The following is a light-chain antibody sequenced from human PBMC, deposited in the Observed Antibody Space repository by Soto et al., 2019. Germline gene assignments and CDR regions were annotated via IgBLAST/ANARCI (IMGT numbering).Light chain of an antibody. Sequence: QSVVTQPPSVSGAPGQRVTISCTGSSSNIGAGYDVHWYQQLPGTAPTLLISGNTDRPSGVPDRFSGSKSGTSASLAITGLQTEDEADYYYQSFDRSLTAWVFGGGTKLTVL. CDR3: QSFDRSLTAWV. CDR1: SSNIGAGYD. V-gene: IGLV1-40*01. CDR2: GNT. J-gene: IGLJ3*02.